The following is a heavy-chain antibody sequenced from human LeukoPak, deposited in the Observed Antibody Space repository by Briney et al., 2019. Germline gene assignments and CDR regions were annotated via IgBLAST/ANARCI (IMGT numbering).Heavy chain of an antibody. CDR2: IKQDGREK. CDR3: AREGFAAASDI. J-gene: IGHJ3*02. V-gene: IGHV3-7*01. Sequence: GGSLRLSCAASEFTFSSYWMRWVRQAPGKGLEWVANIKQDGREKNYLDSVKGRFSISRDNAKNSLYPQMNSLRAEDTAVYYCAREGFAAASDIWGQGTMVTVSS. D-gene: IGHD2-15*01. CDR1: EFTFSSYW.